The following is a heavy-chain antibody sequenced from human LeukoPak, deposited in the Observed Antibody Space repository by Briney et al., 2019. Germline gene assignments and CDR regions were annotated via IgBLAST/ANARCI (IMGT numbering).Heavy chain of an antibody. D-gene: IGHD2-21*02. V-gene: IGHV5-51*01. Sequence: GESLKISCKGSGYSFTSYWIGWVRQMPGKGLEWMGIIYPGDSDTRYSPSFQGQVTISADKSISTAYLQWSSLKASDTAMYYCARPPSYCGGDCDAFDIWGQGTMVTVSS. CDR1: GYSFTSYW. J-gene: IGHJ3*02. CDR2: IYPGDSDT. CDR3: ARPPSYCGGDCDAFDI.